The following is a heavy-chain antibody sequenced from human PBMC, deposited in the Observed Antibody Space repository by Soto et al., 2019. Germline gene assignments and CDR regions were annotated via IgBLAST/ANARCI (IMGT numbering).Heavy chain of an antibody. V-gene: IGHV1-18*01. J-gene: IGHJ4*02. CDR2: ISAYNGNT. Sequence: QVQLVQSGAEVKKPGASVKVSCKASGYTFTSYGISWVRQAPGQGLEWMGWISAYNGNTNYAQKLQGRVTMTTDTPXXTAYMELRSLRSDDTAVYYCARDRVYSYGSPEFDYWGQGTLVTVSS. D-gene: IGHD5-18*01. CDR3: ARDRVYSYGSPEFDY. CDR1: GYTFTSYG.